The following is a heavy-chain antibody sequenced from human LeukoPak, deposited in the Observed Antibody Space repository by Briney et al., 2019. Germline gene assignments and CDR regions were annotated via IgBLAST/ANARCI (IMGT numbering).Heavy chain of an antibody. CDR2: ISSSSSYI. Sequence: GGSLRLSCAASGFTFSSYSMNWVRQAPGKGLEWVSSISSSSSYIYYADSVEGRFTISRDNAKNSLYLQMNSLRAEDTAVYYCARGLEMATIGWGQGTLVTVSS. J-gene: IGHJ4*02. V-gene: IGHV3-21*01. CDR3: ARGLEMATIG. CDR1: GFTFSSYS. D-gene: IGHD5-24*01.